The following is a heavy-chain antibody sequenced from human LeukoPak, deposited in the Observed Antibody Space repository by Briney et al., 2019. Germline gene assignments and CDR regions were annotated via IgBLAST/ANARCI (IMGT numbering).Heavy chain of an antibody. CDR1: GGSISSGSYY. V-gene: IGHV4-61*02. CDR3: ARDLWPDWYFDL. CDR2: IYTSGSP. D-gene: IGHD2-21*01. J-gene: IGHJ2*01. Sequence: PSQTLSLTCTVSGGSISSGSYYWSWIRQPAGKGLEWIGRIYTSGSPNYNPSLKSRVTISVDTSKNQLSLKLSSVTAADTAVYYCARDLWPDWYFDLWGRGTLVTVSS.